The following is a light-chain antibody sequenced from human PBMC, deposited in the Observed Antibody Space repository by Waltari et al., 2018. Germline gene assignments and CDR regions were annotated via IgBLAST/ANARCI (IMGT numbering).Light chain of an antibody. CDR3: QQRNDWPLT. J-gene: IGKJ4*02. CDR2: DTS. CDR1: QSVRKY. Sequence: EIVLTQSPATLSLSPGERATLSCRASQSVRKYLAWYQQKPGQAPRLLIYDTSNRETCIPARCTGSGSGTDFTLTISNVEPEDFAVYYCQQRNDWPLTFGGGTKVEIK. V-gene: IGKV3-11*01.